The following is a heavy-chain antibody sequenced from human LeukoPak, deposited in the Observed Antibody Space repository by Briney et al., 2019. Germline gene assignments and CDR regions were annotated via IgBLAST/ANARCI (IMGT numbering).Heavy chain of an antibody. Sequence: GGSLRLSCAVSGFTFSSYWMSWVRQAPGKGLEWVASMKEDGREKYYVDSMKGRFTISRDNSKNTLYLQMNSLRAEDTAVYYCARVQYYDSSGFRPFDYWGQGTLVTVSS. D-gene: IGHD3-22*01. J-gene: IGHJ4*02. CDR1: GFTFSSYW. CDR2: MKEDGREK. V-gene: IGHV3-7*03. CDR3: ARVQYYDSSGFRPFDY.